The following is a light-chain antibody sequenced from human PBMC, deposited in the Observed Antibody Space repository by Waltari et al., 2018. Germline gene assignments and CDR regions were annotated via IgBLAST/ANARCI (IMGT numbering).Light chain of an antibody. CDR1: SSYVGDYDY. J-gene: IGLJ3*02. CDR3: GSFAGSINWV. Sequence: QSALTQPPSASGSPGQSVTISCTGTSSYVGDYDYVSWYQQPPGKAPKPCIYEVSKRPSGVPDRVSCAKSGNTASLTVSGLQSEDEADYYCGSFAGSINWVFGVGTKLTVL. V-gene: IGLV2-8*01. CDR2: EVS.